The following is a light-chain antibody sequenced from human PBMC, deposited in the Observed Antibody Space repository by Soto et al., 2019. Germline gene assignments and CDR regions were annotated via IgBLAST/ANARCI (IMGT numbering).Light chain of an antibody. CDR2: AAS. V-gene: IGKV1-9*01. CDR1: QGISSY. J-gene: IGKJ1*01. Sequence: DIQLTQSPSFLSASVGDRVTITCRASQGISSYLAWYQQKPGKAPKLLIYAASTLQSGVPSRFSGSGSGTEFTLTISSLQPEDVATYYCQKYNIAPRTFGQGTKVDIK. CDR3: QKYNIAPRT.